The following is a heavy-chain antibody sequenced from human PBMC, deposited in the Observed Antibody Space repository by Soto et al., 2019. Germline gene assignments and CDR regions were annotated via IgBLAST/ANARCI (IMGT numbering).Heavy chain of an antibody. D-gene: IGHD4-4*01. Sequence: GGSLRLSCAASGFTFSSYGMHWVRQAPGKGLEWVAVISYDGSNKYYADSVKGRFTISRDNAKNSLYLQMNSLRAEDTALYYCAKDLYSNYLGADNWFDPWGQRTLVTVSS. CDR2: ISYDGSNK. V-gene: IGHV3-30*18. J-gene: IGHJ5*02. CDR3: AKDLYSNYLGADNWFDP. CDR1: GFTFSSYG.